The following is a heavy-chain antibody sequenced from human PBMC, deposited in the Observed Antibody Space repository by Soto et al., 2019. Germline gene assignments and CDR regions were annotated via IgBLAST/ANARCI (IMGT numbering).Heavy chain of an antibody. CDR3: AKDSDIVAILTAIGQQLDT. CDR2: ISGSGGTS. V-gene: IGHV3-23*01. Sequence: PGGSLRLSCAASGFTFSHYAMTWVRQGPGKGLEWVSVISGSGGTSYYADSVKGRFTISRDNPKKMPYLQMNSLRGEDTAIYYCAKDSDIVAILTAIGQQLDTWGQGTRVTVSS. CDR1: GFTFSHYA. D-gene: IGHD2-21*01. J-gene: IGHJ5*02.